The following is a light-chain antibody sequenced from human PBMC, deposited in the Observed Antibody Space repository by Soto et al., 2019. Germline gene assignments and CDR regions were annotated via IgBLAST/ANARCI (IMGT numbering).Light chain of an antibody. J-gene: IGKJ1*01. CDR2: DAS. Sequence: EIVLTQSPGTLSLSPGERATLSCRASQSVSSNYLAWYQQRPGQATRLLIYDASSRATGIPDRFSGSGSGTYVTITISRLEPEDFAVYYWQQYETSPRAFGQGTKVEIK. CDR3: QQYETSPRA. V-gene: IGKV3-20*01. CDR1: QSVSSNY.